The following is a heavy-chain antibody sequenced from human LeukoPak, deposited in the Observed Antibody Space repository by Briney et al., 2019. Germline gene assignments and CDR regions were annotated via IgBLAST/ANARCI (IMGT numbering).Heavy chain of an antibody. CDR1: GFTFGSYT. CDR3: AKGAYCGGDCHSYTDS. Sequence: GGSLRLSCAASGFTFGSYTMIWVRQAPGKGLEWVSAISGSGGSTNYADSVKGRFTISRDNFKNTLYLQMNSLRAEDTAVYYCAKGAYCGGDCHSYTDSWGQGTLVTVSS. J-gene: IGHJ4*02. CDR2: ISGSGGST. D-gene: IGHD2-21*02. V-gene: IGHV3-23*01.